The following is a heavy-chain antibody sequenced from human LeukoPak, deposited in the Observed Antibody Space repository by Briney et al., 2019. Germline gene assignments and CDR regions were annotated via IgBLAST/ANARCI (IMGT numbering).Heavy chain of an antibody. J-gene: IGHJ4*02. Sequence: GGSLRLSCAASGFTVSSNYMSWVRQAPGKGLEWVANIKQDGSEKYHVDSVKGRFTISRDNAKNSLYLQMNSLRAEDTAVYYCASRAGYTGSWSAFDYWGQGTLVTVSS. CDR2: IKQDGSEK. D-gene: IGHD6-13*01. V-gene: IGHV3-7*05. CDR3: ASRAGYTGSWSAFDY. CDR1: GFTVSSNY.